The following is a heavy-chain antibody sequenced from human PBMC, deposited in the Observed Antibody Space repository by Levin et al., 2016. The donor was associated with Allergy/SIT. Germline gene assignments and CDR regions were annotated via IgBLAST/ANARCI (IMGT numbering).Heavy chain of an antibody. CDR1: GFTFNDYA. Sequence: GGSLRLSCAASGFTFNDYAMHWVRQGPGKGLEWVSTISWSSHSIAYADSVKGRFTISRDNAKRSLFLQMNSLRAEDTAVYYCAREYSWGQGTLVTVSS. J-gene: IGHJ4*02. V-gene: IGHV3-9*01. CDR2: ISWSSHSI. CDR3: AREYS.